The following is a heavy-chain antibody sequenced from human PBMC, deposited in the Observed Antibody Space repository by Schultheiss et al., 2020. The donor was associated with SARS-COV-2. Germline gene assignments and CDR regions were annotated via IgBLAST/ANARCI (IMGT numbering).Heavy chain of an antibody. CDR1: GFSLSTSGMC. D-gene: IGHD3-22*01. CDR3: AHRRPSAPMIVVGDAFDI. J-gene: IGHJ3*02. V-gene: IGHV2-70*12. Sequence: SGPTLVKPTQTLTLTCTFSGFSLSTSGMCVSWIRQPPGKALEWLALIDWDDDKYYSTSLKTRLTISKDTSKNQVVLTMTNMDPVDTASYYCAHRRPSAPMIVVGDAFDIWGQGTMVTVSS. CDR2: IDWDDDK.